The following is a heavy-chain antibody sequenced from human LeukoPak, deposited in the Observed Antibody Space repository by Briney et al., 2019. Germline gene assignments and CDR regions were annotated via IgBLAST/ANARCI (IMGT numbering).Heavy chain of an antibody. CDR1: GGSFSGYY. CDR3: ARRTATKGVSWELLLMVSYFDY. J-gene: IGHJ4*02. V-gene: IGHV4-34*01. D-gene: IGHD1-26*01. CDR2: INHSGST. Sequence: SETLSLTCAVYGGSFSGYYWSWIRQPPGKGLEWIGEINHSGSTNYNPSLKSRVTISVDTSKNQFSLKLSSVTAADTAVYYCARRTATKGVSWELLLMVSYFDYWGQGTLVTVSS.